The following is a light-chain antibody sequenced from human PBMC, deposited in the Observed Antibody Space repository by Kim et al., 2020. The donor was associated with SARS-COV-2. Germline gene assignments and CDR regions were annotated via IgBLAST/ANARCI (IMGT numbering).Light chain of an antibody. CDR2: QHT. CDR3: QAWDSSTAV. V-gene: IGLV3-1*01. J-gene: IGLJ3*02. Sequence: SQGKTASITCAGSKLGDKYAYWYQKKPGQSPIVVIYQHTKRPSGISQRFSGSSFGNTATLTISRAQTMDEADYYCQAWDSSTAVFGGGTQLTVL. CDR1: KLGDKY.